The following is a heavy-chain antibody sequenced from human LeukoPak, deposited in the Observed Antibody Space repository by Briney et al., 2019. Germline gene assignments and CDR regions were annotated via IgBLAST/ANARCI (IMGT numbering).Heavy chain of an antibody. CDR2: IIPNFGTA. CDR3: ARGSIVVVPAASHYYYYMDV. D-gene: IGHD2-2*01. V-gene: IGHV1-69*01. CDR1: GGTFSSYA. J-gene: IGHJ6*03. Sequence: SVKVSCKASGGTFSSYAISWVRQAPGQGLEWMGGIIPNFGTANYAQKFQGRVTITADESTSTAYMELSSLRSEDTAVYYCARGSIVVVPAASHYYYYMDVWGKGTTVTVSS.